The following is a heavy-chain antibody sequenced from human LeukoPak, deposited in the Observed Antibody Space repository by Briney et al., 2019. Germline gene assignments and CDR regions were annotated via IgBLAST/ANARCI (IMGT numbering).Heavy chain of an antibody. CDR1: GFAFSSFG. D-gene: IGHD3-22*01. J-gene: IGHJ4*02. CDR2: IWYDGTNK. Sequence: GGSLRLSCAASGFAFSSFGMHWVRQAPGKGLEWVAVIWYDGTNKYYADSVKGRFTISRDNAKNSLYLQMNSLRGEDTAVYYCARDRYDSSHYYHYWGQGTLVTVSA. V-gene: IGHV3-33*01. CDR3: ARDRYDSSHYYHY.